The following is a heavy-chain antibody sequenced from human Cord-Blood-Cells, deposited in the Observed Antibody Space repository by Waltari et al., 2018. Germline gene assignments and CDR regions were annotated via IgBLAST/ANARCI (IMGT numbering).Heavy chain of an antibody. V-gene: IGHV3-9*03. CDR1: GFTFDDYA. D-gene: IGHD3-3*01. Sequence: EVQLVESGGGLVQPGRSLRLPCAASGFTFDDYAMHWVRQAPGKGLEWVSGISWNSGSIGYADSLKGRFTISRDNAKNSLYLQMNSLRAEDMALYYCAKDKGRGYDFWSGYYDAFDIWGQGTMVTVSS. J-gene: IGHJ3*02. CDR3: AKDKGRGYDFWSGYYDAFDI. CDR2: ISWNSGSI.